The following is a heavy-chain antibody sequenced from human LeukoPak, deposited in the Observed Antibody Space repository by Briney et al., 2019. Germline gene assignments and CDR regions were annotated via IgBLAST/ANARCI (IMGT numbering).Heavy chain of an antibody. V-gene: IGHV3-48*04. Sequence: GGSLRLSCAASGFTFSSYWMSWVRQAPGKGLEWVSYISSSGSTIYYADSVKGRFTISRDNAKNSLHLQMNSLRAEDTAVYYCAELGITMIGGVWGKGTTVTISS. CDR3: AELGITMIGGV. CDR2: ISSSGSTI. CDR1: GFTFSSYW. D-gene: IGHD3-10*02. J-gene: IGHJ6*04.